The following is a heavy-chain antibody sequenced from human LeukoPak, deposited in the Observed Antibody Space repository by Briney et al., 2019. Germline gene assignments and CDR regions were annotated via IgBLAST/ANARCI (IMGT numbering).Heavy chain of an antibody. J-gene: IGHJ4*02. D-gene: IGHD6-13*01. CDR2: ISSSSSYI. Sequence: PGGSLRLSCAASGFTFSSYSLNWVRQAPGKGLEWVSSISSSSSYIYYADSVKGRFTISRDNAKNSLYLQMNSLRAEDTAVYYWAREEYSRSPCSDYWGQGTLVTVSS. CDR1: GFTFSSYS. V-gene: IGHV3-21*01. CDR3: AREEYSRSPCSDY.